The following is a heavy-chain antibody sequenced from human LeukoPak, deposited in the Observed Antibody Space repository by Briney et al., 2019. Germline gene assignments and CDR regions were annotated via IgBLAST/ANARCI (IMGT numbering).Heavy chain of an antibody. D-gene: IGHD4-23*01. CDR1: GGTFSSYA. CDR2: IIPIFGTA. V-gene: IGHV1-69*05. J-gene: IGHJ4*02. CDR3: RLWDYGGNSFDY. Sequence: SVKVSCKASGGTFSSYAISWVRQAPGQGLEWMGGIIPIFGTANYAQKFQGRVTITTDESTSTAYMELSSLRSEDTAVYYCRLWDYGGNSFDYWGQGTLVTVSS.